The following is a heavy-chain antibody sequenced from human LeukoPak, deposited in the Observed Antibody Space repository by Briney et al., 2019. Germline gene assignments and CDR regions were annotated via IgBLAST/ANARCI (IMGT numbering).Heavy chain of an antibody. CDR1: GGSISSYQ. J-gene: IGHJ4*02. D-gene: IGHD2/OR15-2a*01. CDR2: ISYSVFT. CDR3: AGHHPRNTVDF. V-gene: IGHV4-59*08. Sequence: SETLSLTCTVAGGSISSYQWSWIRQPPGKGLEWIGYISYSVFTNYNPSLKSRVTISLDTSKNQFSLRLTSVTAADTAVYYCAGHHPRNTVDFWGQGTLVTVSS.